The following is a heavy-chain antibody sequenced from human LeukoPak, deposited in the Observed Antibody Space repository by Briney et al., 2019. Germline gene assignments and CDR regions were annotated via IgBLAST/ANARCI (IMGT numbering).Heavy chain of an antibody. CDR2: IKQDGSEK. V-gene: IGHV3-7*01. J-gene: IGHJ4*02. D-gene: IGHD6-13*01. CDR3: ARQLVGDY. CDR1: GFTFSSYW. Sequence: GGSLRLSCAASGFTFSSYWTSWVRQAPGKGLEWVANIKQDGSEKYSKNSLYLQMNSLRAEDTAVYYCARQLVGDYWGQGTLVTVSS.